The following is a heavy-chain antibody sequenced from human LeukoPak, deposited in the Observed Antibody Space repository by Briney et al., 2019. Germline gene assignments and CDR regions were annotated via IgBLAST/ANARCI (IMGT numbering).Heavy chain of an antibody. D-gene: IGHD2-21*02. CDR3: ARGQENCGGDCGVAY. CDR2: INHSGST. V-gene: IGHV4-39*07. CDR1: GASIGSNSYY. J-gene: IGHJ4*02. Sequence: SETLSLTCTVSGASIGSNSYYWGWIRQPPGKGLEWIGEINHSGSTNYNPSLKSRVTISVDTSKNQFSLKLSSVTAADTAVYYCARGQENCGGDCGVAYWGQGTLVTVSS.